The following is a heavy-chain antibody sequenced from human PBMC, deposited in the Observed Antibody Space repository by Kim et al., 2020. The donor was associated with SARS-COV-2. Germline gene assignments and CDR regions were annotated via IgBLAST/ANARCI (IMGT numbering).Heavy chain of an antibody. J-gene: IGHJ4*02. Sequence: SLNGRFTLSSDNSKTTLYLQMNSLRAADTAVYYCAKDRAAAGTLPRENDYWGQGTLVTVSS. V-gene: IGHV3-23*01. CDR3: AKDRAAAGTLPRENDY. D-gene: IGHD6-13*01.